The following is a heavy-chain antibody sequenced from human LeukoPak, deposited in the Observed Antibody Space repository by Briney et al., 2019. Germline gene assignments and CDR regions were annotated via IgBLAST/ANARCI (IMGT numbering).Heavy chain of an antibody. CDR1: GFTFSSYA. Sequence: PGGSLRLSCAASGFTFSSYAMSWVRQAPGKGLERVSAISGSGGSTYYADSVKGRFTISRDNSKNTLYLQMNNLRAEDTAVYYCAKADGSGSYYNPAWFDPWGQGTLVTVSS. J-gene: IGHJ5*02. D-gene: IGHD3-10*01. V-gene: IGHV3-23*01. CDR3: AKADGSGSYYNPAWFDP. CDR2: ISGSGGST.